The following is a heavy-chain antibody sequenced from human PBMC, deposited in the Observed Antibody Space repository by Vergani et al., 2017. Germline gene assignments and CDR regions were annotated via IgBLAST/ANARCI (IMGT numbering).Heavy chain of an antibody. V-gene: IGHV1-24*01. J-gene: IGHJ4*02. CDR3: ATDSLELSGSYEF. D-gene: IGHD1-26*01. Sequence: QVQLVQSGAEVKKPGASVKVSCKVSGYTLTELSMHWVRQAPGKGLEWMGGFDPEDGETIYAQKFQGRVTITEDTSTDTAYLELSSLRSEDTAVYYCATDSLELSGSYEFWGQGTLVTVSS. CDR1: GYTLTELS. CDR2: FDPEDGET.